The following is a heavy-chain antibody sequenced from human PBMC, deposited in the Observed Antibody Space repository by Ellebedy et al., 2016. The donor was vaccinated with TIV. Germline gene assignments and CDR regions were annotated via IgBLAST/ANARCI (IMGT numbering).Heavy chain of an antibody. D-gene: IGHD3-16*01. CDR1: GYTLTGYY. CDR2: INPRHGDS. CDR3: ASVAGRFYDAMDV. V-gene: IGHV1-2*02. Sequence: AASVKVSCKASGYTLTGYYIHWVRQAPGQGLEWMGWINPRHGDSNNAQKFQGRVTMTRDTSISTTYMELRRLRSGDTAVYYCASVAGRFYDAMDVWGQGTTVTVSS. J-gene: IGHJ6*02.